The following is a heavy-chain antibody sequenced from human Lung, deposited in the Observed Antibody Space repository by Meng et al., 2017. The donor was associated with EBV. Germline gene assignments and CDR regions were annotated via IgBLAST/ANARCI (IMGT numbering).Heavy chain of an antibody. V-gene: IGHV1-69*13. Sequence: QVHLVQYGAEVKKPGSSVQVACNTSVGSFSTHTFSWVRQAPGQGIEWMGGLIAVFDKTKAAPRFQDRVTFTADESTSTAYMELSSLTFDDTAVYFCARGRRNEPLFDYWGQGTLVTVSS. CDR2: LIAVFDKT. CDR3: ARGRRNEPLFDY. CDR1: VGSFSTHT. J-gene: IGHJ4*02. D-gene: IGHD1-14*01.